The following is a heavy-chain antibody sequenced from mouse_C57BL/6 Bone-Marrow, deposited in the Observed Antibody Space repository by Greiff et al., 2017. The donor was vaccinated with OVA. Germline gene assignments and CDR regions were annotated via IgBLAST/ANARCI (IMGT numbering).Heavy chain of an antibody. CDR1: GYTFTSYG. J-gene: IGHJ4*01. CDR3: ARGTQATGMDY. D-gene: IGHD3-2*02. V-gene: IGHV1-81*01. CDR2: IYPRSCNT. Sequence: VQLQQSGAELARPGASVQLSCKASGYTFTSYGISWVKQRTGPGLVWIGEIYPRSCNTYYNEKFKGKATLTADKSSSTAYMELRSLTSEDSAVYFCARGTQATGMDYWGQGTSVTVSS.